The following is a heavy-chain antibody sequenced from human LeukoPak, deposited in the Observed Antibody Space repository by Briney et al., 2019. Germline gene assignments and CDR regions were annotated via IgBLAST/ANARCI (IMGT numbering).Heavy chain of an antibody. CDR1: GGTFSSYA. CDR3: ARGPLYYDLSTGYPPSEMYYFDY. D-gene: IGHD3-9*01. CDR2: ILSMFASS. J-gene: IGHJ4*02. V-gene: IGHV1-69*05. Sequence: ASVKVSCKASGGTFSSYAVSWVRQAPGQGLEWIGGILSMFASSHYAHKFRGRVSITTDESTSTAYMELSSLRSEDTALYYCARGPLYYDLSTGYPPSEMYYFDYWGQGTLVTVSS.